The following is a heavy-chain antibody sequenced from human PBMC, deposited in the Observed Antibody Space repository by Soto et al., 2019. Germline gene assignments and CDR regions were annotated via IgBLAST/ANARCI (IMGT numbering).Heavy chain of an antibody. CDR3: AKDSPKGEQQLVKEFAP. Sequence: EVQLLESGGGLVQPGGSLRLSCAASGFTFSSYAMSWVRQAPGKGLEWVSAISGSGGSTYYADSVKGRFTISRDNSKNTRYLQRNSLRAEDTAVYYCAKDSPKGEQQLVKEFAPWGQGTLVTVSS. V-gene: IGHV3-23*01. CDR2: ISGSGGST. CDR1: GFTFSSYA. D-gene: IGHD6-13*01. J-gene: IGHJ5*02.